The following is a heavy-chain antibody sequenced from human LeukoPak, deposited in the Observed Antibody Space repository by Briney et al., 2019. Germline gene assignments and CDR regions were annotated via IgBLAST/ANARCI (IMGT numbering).Heavy chain of an antibody. J-gene: IGHJ4*02. V-gene: IGHV3-48*04. Sequence: GGSLRLSCAASGFTFSSYSMNWVRQAPGKGLEWVSYISSSSSTIYYADSVKGRFTISRDNAKNSLYLQMNSLRAEDTAVYYCASLVIPASTEDYDSSGYHRDYWGQGTLVTVSS. CDR2: ISSSSSTI. CDR3: ASLVIPASTEDYDSSGYHRDY. CDR1: GFTFSSYS. D-gene: IGHD3-22*01.